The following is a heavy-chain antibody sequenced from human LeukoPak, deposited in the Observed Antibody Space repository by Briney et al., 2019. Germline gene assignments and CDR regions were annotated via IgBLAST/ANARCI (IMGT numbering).Heavy chain of an antibody. CDR2: IKQDGSEK. CDR3: AREVDTAMVITNDY. J-gene: IGHJ4*02. Sequence: GGSLRLSCAVSGFTFSSYWMSWVRQAPGKGLEWVANIKQDGSEKYYVDSVKGRFTISRDNAKSSLFLQMNSLRAEDTAVYYCAREVDTAMVITNDYWGQGTLVTVSS. D-gene: IGHD5-18*01. CDR1: GFTFSSYW. V-gene: IGHV3-7*01.